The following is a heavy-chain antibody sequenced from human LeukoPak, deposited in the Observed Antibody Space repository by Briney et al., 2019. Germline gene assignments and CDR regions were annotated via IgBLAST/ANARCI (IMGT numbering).Heavy chain of an antibody. V-gene: IGHV3-7*01. Sequence: GGSLRLSCAASGFTFSSYWMSWVRQAPGKGLEWVANIRQDGGEIYYVGSVKGRFTISRDNAKNSLYLQMNSLRAEDTAVYYCARDSETDVLRFLEWLFGAFDIWGQGTMVTVSS. CDR2: IRQDGGEI. D-gene: IGHD3-3*01. CDR3: ARDSETDVLRFLEWLFGAFDI. CDR1: GFTFSSYW. J-gene: IGHJ3*02.